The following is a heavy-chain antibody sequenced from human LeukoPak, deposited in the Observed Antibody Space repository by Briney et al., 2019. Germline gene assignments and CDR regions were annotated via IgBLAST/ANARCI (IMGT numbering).Heavy chain of an antibody. CDR2: IIPLLGTT. CDR3: ANSSTTLNVFGP. J-gene: IGHJ5*02. CDR1: RGSLTNYA. D-gene: IGHD2-2*01. V-gene: IGHV1-69*05. Sequence: SVKVSCKASRGSLTNYAFNWVRQAPGQGLEWMGGIIPLLGTTRYAQKFQGRVTITTDDSTNTAYMEMSTLRSEDTAVYFCANSSTTLNVFGPWGQGTLVTVSS.